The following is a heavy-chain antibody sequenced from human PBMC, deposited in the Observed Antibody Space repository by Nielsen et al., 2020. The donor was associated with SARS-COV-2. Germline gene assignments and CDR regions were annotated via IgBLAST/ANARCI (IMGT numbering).Heavy chain of an antibody. J-gene: IGHJ6*03. CDR3: ARETAAGGDYYYYYMDV. CDR1: GFTFSSYG. CDR2: IWYDGSNK. Sequence: GGSLRLSCAASGFTFSSYGMHWVRQAPGEGLEWVAVIWYDGSNKYYADSVKGRFTISRDNSKNTLYLQMNSLRAEDTAVYYCARETAAGGDYYYYYMDVWGKGTTVTVSS. V-gene: IGHV3-33*01. D-gene: IGHD6-13*01.